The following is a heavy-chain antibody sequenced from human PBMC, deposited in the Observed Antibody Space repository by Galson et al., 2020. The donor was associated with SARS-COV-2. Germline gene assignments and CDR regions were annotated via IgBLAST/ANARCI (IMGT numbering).Heavy chain of an antibody. CDR1: HGSIISDSYY. Sequence: LSETLSLTCTVSHGSIISDSYYLAWIRQSPGTGLEWIGTIFHSGGTYYNPSLRGRVTVSVDTSRKQFSLKLGSVTAADTAVYYCTRRVEKWLLPGNFDSWGQGTLGAVSS. D-gene: IGHD6-19*01. CDR2: IFHSGGT. V-gene: IGHV4-39*01. CDR3: TRRVEKWLLPGNFDS. J-gene: IGHJ4*02.